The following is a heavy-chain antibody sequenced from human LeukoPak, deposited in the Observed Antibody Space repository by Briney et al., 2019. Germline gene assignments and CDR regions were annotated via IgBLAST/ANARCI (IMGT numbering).Heavy chain of an antibody. J-gene: IGHJ4*02. D-gene: IGHD5-18*01. CDR2: ISNDGSKK. CDR1: GFTFSSYG. V-gene: IGHV3-30*18. CDR3: AKDRYSYAFEYSDS. Sequence: AGSLRLSCAASGFTFSSYGMHRVRQAPGKGLDWVAVISNDGSKKYYADSVKGRFTISRDNSKNTLSLQVSSLRTEDTAVYYCAKDRYSYAFEYSDSWGQGTLVTVSS.